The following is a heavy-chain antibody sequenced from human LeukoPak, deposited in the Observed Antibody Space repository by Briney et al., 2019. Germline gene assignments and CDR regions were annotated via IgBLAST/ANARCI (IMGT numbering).Heavy chain of an antibody. D-gene: IGHD6-13*01. CDR3: ARGVYIAAAQYGY. J-gene: IGHJ4*02. CDR2: IYYSGTT. Sequence: KPSETLSLTCTVSGGSISSYYWSRIRQPPGKGLEWIGYIYYSGTTNYNTSLKSRVSISVDTSKNQFSLKLSSVTAADTAVYYCARGVYIAAAQYGYWGQGTLVTVSS. CDR1: GGSISSYY. V-gene: IGHV4-59*01.